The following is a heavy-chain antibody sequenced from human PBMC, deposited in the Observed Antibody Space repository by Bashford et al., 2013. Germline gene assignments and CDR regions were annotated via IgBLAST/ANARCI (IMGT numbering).Heavy chain of an antibody. CDR3: ARADGYSDYIDYFDS. D-gene: IGHD4-11*01. J-gene: IGHJ4*02. CDR2: IHNSGTT. V-gene: IGHV4-30-4*01. CDR1: GGSVNSGAYY. Sequence: SETLSLTCAVSGGSVNSGAYYWAWLRQPPGKGLEWIAYIHNSGTTYYTPSLKSRLSISMDTSKDHFSLKLTSVTAADTAVYYCARADGYSDYIDYFDSWGQGTLVTVSS.